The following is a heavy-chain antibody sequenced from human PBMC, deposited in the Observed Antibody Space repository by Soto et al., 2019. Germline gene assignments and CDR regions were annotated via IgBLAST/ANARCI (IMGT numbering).Heavy chain of an antibody. CDR3: ARGRKLGATDTAMLEDM. V-gene: IGHV1-2*02. D-gene: IGHD3-10*02. CDR2: INPNSGGT. J-gene: IGHJ3*01. Sequence: ASVKVSCKASGYTFTGYYIHGVRQAPGQGLEWMAWINPNSGGTNYAQKFQGRVTVTRDTSISTAYMELSSLRSDDTAVYYCARGRKLGATDTAMLEDMWGQGTMVTV. CDR1: GYTFTGYY.